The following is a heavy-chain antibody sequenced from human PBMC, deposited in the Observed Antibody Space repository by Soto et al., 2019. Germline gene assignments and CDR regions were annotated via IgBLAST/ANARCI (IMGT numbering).Heavy chain of an antibody. V-gene: IGHV1-69*08. Sequence: QVQLVQSGAEVKKPGSSVKVSCKASGGTFSSYTISWVRQAPGQGLEWMGRIIPILGIANYAQKFQGRVTITADKSTSTAYMELSSLRSEDTAVYYCAREAPYYDILTGYYYFDYWGQGTLVTVSS. CDR3: AREAPYYDILTGYYYFDY. CDR1: GGTFSSYT. D-gene: IGHD3-9*01. CDR2: IIPILGIA. J-gene: IGHJ4*02.